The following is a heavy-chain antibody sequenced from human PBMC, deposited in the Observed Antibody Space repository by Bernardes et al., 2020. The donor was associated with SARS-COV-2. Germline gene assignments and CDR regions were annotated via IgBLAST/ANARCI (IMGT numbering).Heavy chain of an antibody. D-gene: IGHD2-21*01. CDR1: GYSFSTSW. Sequence: GESLKISCKGSGYSFSTSWIGWVRQMPGRGLEWMGIIYPGDSDTKYSPSFQGQVTISADKSITTAYLQWSSLKASDSAMYYCARHVAWQPFDYWGQGTLVTVSA. J-gene: IGHJ4*02. CDR3: ARHVAWQPFDY. CDR2: IYPGDSDT. V-gene: IGHV5-51*01.